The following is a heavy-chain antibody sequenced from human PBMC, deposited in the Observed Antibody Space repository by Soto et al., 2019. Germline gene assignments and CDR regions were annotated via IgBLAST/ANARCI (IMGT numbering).Heavy chain of an antibody. Sequence: QVQLVESGGGVVQPGRSLRLSCVASGFTFSTYGMHWVRQAPGKGLEWVAVISYDGKNKYYADSVKGRLIISRDNSKNTVYLQMSRLRGEDTAVYYCAKGQHCSSTSCYFYHYGMDVWGQGTTVAVTS. J-gene: IGHJ6*02. V-gene: IGHV3-30*18. D-gene: IGHD2-2*01. CDR2: ISYDGKNK. CDR1: GFTFSTYG. CDR3: AKGQHCSSTSCYFYHYGMDV.